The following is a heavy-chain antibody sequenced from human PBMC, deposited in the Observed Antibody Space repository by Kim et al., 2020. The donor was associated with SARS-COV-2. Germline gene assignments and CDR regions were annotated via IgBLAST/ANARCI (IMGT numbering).Heavy chain of an antibody. J-gene: IGHJ4*02. D-gene: IGHD3-9*01. CDR2: IKSKTDGGTT. CDR3: TTPLKYYDILTGPYYFDY. CDR1: GFTFSNAW. Sequence: GGSLRLSCAASGFTFSNAWMSWVRQAPGKGLEWVGRIKSKTDGGTTDYAAPVKGRFTISRDDSKNTLYLQMNSLKTEDTAVYYCTTPLKYYDILTGPYYFDYWGQGTLGTVSS. V-gene: IGHV3-15*01.